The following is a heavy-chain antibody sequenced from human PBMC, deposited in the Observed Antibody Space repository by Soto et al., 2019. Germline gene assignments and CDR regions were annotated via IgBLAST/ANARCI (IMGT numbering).Heavy chain of an antibody. J-gene: IGHJ5*02. CDR2: MNPSGGST. D-gene: IGHD3-22*01. CDR3: ARVYEDYYDSSGYLNWFDP. Sequence: ASVKVSCKASGYTFTSYDINWVRQATGQGLEWMGWMNPSGGSTSYAQKFQGRVTVTRDTSTSTVYMELSSLRSEDTAVYYCARVYEDYYDSSGYLNWFDPWGQGTLVTVSS. V-gene: IGHV1-8*01. CDR1: GYTFTSYD.